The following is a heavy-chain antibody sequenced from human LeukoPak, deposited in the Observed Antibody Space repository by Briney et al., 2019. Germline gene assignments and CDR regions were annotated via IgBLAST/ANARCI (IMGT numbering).Heavy chain of an antibody. V-gene: IGHV3-48*01. CDR1: GFTFSSYS. Sequence: GGSLRLSCAAFGFTFSSYSMNWVRPAPGKGLEWVSYISSSSSTIYYADSVKGRFTISRDNAKNALYLQMNSLRAEDTAVYYCANTAGYKVYWGQGTLVTVSS. CDR2: ISSSSSTI. D-gene: IGHD1-14*01. CDR3: ANTAGYKVY. J-gene: IGHJ4*02.